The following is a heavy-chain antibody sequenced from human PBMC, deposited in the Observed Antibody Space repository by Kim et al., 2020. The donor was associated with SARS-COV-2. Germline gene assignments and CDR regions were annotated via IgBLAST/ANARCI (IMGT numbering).Heavy chain of an antibody. J-gene: IGHJ3*02. Sequence: YYNPSLKSRVTISVDTSKNQFSLKLSSVTAAGTAVYYCAGDGLVRVGFDIWGQGTMVTVSS. CDR3: AGDGLVRVGFDI. D-gene: IGHD6-19*01. V-gene: IGHV4-31*02.